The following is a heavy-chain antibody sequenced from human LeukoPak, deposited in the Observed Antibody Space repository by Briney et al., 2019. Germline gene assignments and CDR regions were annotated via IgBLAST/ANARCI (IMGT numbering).Heavy chain of an antibody. CDR3: ARGSGNLPPNSNALSFDY. CDR1: GFTFSSYA. Sequence: GGSLRLSCAASGFTFSSYAMSWVRQAPGKGLEWVSAISGSGGSTYYADSVKGRFTISRDNSKNKLYLQMNSLRVEDTAVYYCARGSGNLPPNSNALSFDYWGQGTLVTVSS. J-gene: IGHJ4*02. V-gene: IGHV3-23*01. CDR2: ISGSGGST. D-gene: IGHD4-23*01.